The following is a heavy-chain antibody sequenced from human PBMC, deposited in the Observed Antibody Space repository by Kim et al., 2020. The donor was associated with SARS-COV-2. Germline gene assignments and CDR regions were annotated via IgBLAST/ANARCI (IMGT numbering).Heavy chain of an antibody. V-gene: IGHV4-31*03. D-gene: IGHD3-16*01. CDR3: ARETVSRGSYIDY. CDR2: IYYSGST. J-gene: IGHJ4*02. CDR1: GGSISSGGYY. Sequence: SETLSLTCTVSGGSISSGGYYWSWIRQHPGKGLEWIGYIYYSGSTYYNPSLKSRVTISVDTSKNQFSLKLSSVTAADTAVYYCARETVSRGSYIDYWGQGTRVTVSS.